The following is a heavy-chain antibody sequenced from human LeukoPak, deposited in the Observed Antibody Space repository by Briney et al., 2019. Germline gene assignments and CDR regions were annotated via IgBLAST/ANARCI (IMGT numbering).Heavy chain of an antibody. V-gene: IGHV3-66*01. D-gene: IGHD6-19*01. Sequence: GGSLRLSCAASGFTVGNHHMNWVRQAPGKGLEWVSLIYSGGNTQYADSVKGRFIIFRDSSKNTLYLQMNSLRVEDTAVYYCATRAVAAPYWGQGTLVTVSS. J-gene: IGHJ4*02. CDR3: ATRAVAAPY. CDR2: IYSGGNT. CDR1: GFTVGNHH.